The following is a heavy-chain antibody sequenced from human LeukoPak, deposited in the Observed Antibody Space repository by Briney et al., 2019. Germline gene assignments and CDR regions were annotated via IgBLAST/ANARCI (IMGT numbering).Heavy chain of an antibody. D-gene: IGHD4-11*01. CDR3: AEGLQGHNYCYAFDV. Sequence: GGSLRLSCAASGFTFSVFAMSWVRQAPGKGLEWVSTISGSADATYYSDSVEGRFTTSRDNSKNTLYLQVNSLRAEDTAVYYCAEGLQGHNYCYAFDVWGQGTTVTVSS. J-gene: IGHJ6*02. CDR2: ISGSADAT. CDR1: GFTFSVFA. V-gene: IGHV3-23*01.